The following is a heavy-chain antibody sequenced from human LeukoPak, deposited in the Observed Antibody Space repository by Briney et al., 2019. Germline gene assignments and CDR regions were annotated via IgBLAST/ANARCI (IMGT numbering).Heavy chain of an antibody. V-gene: IGHV3-74*01. J-gene: IGHJ4*02. CDR1: GFTFSSYW. CDR3: ARGSSGWYIDY. CDR2: IYTDGGRT. D-gene: IGHD6-19*01. Sequence: GGSLRLSCAASGFTFSSYWMHWVRQAPGKGLVWVSRIYTDGGRTSYADSVKGRVTISRDNAENTLYLQMNSLRAEDTAVYYCARGSSGWYIDYWGQGILVTVSS.